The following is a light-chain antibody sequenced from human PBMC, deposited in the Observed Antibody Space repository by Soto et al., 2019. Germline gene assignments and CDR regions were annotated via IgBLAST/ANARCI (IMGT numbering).Light chain of an antibody. J-gene: IGLJ2*01. CDR1: SSDVGGYKY. Sequence: QSVLTQPASVSGSPGQSITISCTGTSSDVGGYKYVSWYQQHPGKAPKLIIYEVTNRPSGVSNRFSGSKSGNTASLTISGLQAEDEADFYCSSYTTSSTLLFGGGTKVTVL. CDR3: SSYTTSSTLL. V-gene: IGLV2-14*01. CDR2: EVT.